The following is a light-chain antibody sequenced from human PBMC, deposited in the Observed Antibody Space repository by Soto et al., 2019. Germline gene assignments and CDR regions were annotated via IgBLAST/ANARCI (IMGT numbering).Light chain of an antibody. V-gene: IGKV3-20*01. J-gene: IGKJ2*01. CDR2: GSS. Sequence: VLTQSPGTLSLSPGERATLSCRASQSINNNYLAWYQQRPGQAPRLLIYGSSDRATGIPDRFSGSGSGTDFTLTISRLEPEDFAVYYCQQYGSSPPYTFGQGTKLEI. CDR3: QQYGSSPPYT. CDR1: QSINNNY.